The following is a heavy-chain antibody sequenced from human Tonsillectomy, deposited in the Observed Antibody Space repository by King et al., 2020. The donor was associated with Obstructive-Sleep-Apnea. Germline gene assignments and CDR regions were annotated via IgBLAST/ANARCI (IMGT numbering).Heavy chain of an antibody. D-gene: IGHD4-11*01. V-gene: IGHV3-21*01. CDR2: ISRSRRYI. Sequence: QLVQSGGGQVKPGGSLRLSCAASGFTFSSYNMNWVRQAPGKGLEWVSSISRSRRYIYYADSVKGRFTISRDNAKNSLYLQMNSLRAEDTAVYYCARVDYTNYEESGYWGQGTLVTVSS. CDR3: ARVDYTNYEESGY. J-gene: IGHJ4*02. CDR1: GFTFSSYN.